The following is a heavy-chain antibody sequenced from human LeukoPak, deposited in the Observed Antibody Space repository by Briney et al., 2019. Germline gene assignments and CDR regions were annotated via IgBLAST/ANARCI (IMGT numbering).Heavy chain of an antibody. J-gene: IGHJ5*02. CDR2: INHSGST. CDR3: ARSVTLNYYGSDWFDP. V-gene: IGHV4-34*01. CDR1: GGSFSGYY. Sequence: SETLSLTCAVYGGSFSGYYWSWIRQPPGKGLEWIGEINHSGSTNYNPSLKSRVTISVDTSKNQFSLKLSSVTAADTAVYYCARSVTLNYYGSDWFDPWGQGTLVTVSS. D-gene: IGHD3-10*01.